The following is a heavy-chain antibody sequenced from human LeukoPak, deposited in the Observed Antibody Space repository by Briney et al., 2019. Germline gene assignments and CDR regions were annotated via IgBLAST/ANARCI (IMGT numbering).Heavy chain of an antibody. J-gene: IGHJ6*03. V-gene: IGHV4-34*01. CDR3: ARGRYYYASSGYYPSYYYYYMDV. Sequence: SETLSLTCAVYGGSFSGYYWSWIRQPPGKGLEWIGEINHSGSTNYNPSLKSRVTISVDTSKNQFSLKLSSVTAADTAVYYCARGRYYYASSGYYPSYYYYYMDVWGKGTTVTVSS. D-gene: IGHD3-22*01. CDR1: GGSFSGYY. CDR2: INHSGST.